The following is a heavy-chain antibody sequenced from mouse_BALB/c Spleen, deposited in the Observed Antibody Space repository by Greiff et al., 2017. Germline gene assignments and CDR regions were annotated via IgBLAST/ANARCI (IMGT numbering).Heavy chain of an antibody. CDR1: GFTFSSFG. CDR3: ARDFEAMDY. J-gene: IGHJ4*01. Sequence: EVNVVESGGGLVQPGGSRKLSCAASGFTFSSFGMHWVRQAPEKGLEWVAYISSGSSTIYYAATVKGRFTISRDNPKNTLFLQMTSLRSEDTAMYYCARDFEAMDYWGQGTSVTVSS. CDR2: ISSGSSTI. V-gene: IGHV5-17*02.